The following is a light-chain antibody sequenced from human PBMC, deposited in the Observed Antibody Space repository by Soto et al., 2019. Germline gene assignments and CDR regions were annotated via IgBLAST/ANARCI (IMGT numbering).Light chain of an antibody. CDR1: SGHSSYA. CDR3: QTWGTGIRV. J-gene: IGLJ1*01. V-gene: IGLV4-69*01. CDR2: VNSDGSH. Sequence: QSVLTQSPSASASLGASVKLTCTLSSGHSSYAIAWHQQQPEKGPRYLMKVNSDGSHSKGDGIPDRLSGSSSGAERYLTISSLQSEDEADYYCQTWGTGIRVFGTGTKLTVL.